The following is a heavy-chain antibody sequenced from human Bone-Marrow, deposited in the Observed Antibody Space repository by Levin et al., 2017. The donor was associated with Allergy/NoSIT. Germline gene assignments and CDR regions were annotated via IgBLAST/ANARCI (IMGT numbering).Heavy chain of an antibody. V-gene: IGHV3-30*04. CDR3: ALSDS. Sequence: GGSLRLSCAASGFTFTYYAVHWVRQAPGKGLEWVAFISYDGSNKYYADSVKGRFIISRDNSKNTLYLQMNSLRVEDTAVYYCALSDSWGQGTLVTVSS. CDR2: ISYDGSNK. J-gene: IGHJ5*02. D-gene: IGHD2-21*01. CDR1: GFTFTYYA.